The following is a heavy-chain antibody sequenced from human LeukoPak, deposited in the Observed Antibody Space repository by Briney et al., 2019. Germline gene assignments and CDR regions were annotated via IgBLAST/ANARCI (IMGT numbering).Heavy chain of an antibody. Sequence: SETLSLTCTVSGYSINSAFYWGWIRVPPGKGLEWIGSVFHRGTTYYNSSLKSRVNISIDTSKNQFSLKLNSLTAEDTAMYYCVRDGYYGSGSPGWFGPWGPGTLV. CDR3: VRDGYYGSGSPGWFGP. J-gene: IGHJ5*02. V-gene: IGHV4-38-2*02. CDR2: VFHRGTT. CDR1: GYSINSAFY. D-gene: IGHD3-10*01.